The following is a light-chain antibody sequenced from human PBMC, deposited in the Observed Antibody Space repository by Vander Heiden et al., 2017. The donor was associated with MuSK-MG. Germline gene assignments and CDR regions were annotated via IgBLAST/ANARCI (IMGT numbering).Light chain of an antibody. J-gene: IGKJ1*01. CDR3: PQYYSTPWT. V-gene: IGKV4-1*01. Sequence: DIVMTQSPDSLAVSLGERASITGEPRHEVSYSSIEANALAWYQQTPGQPPTLRMFWASHRASGVPDRFSGSGSGTECTINSSSMQADDVSVYYCPQYYSTPWTFGQGTKVEIK. CDR2: WAS. CDR1: HEVSYSSIEANA.